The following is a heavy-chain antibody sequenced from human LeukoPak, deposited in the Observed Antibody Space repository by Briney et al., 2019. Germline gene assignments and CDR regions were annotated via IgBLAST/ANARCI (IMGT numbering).Heavy chain of an antibody. CDR3: AKASVVGAISGYAFDI. Sequence: PGGSLRLSCAASGFTFSNAWMSWVRQAPGKGLEWVGRIKSKTDGGTTDYAAPVKGRFTISRDNAKNSLYLQMNSLRAEDTAVYYCAKASVVGAISGYAFDIWGQGTMVTVSS. CDR1: GFTFSNAW. D-gene: IGHD1-26*01. J-gene: IGHJ3*02. CDR2: IKSKTDGGTT. V-gene: IGHV3-15*01.